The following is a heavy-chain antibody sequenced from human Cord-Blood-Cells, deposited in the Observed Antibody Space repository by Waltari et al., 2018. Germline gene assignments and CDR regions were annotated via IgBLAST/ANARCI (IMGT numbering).Heavy chain of an antibody. V-gene: IGHV1-2*02. D-gene: IGHD6-13*01. CDR3: ARVSSSSWYRGYWYFDL. CDR2: INPNSGGT. CDR1: GYTFTGYY. Sequence: QVQLVQSGAEVKKPGASVKVSCKASGYTFTGYYMHWVRQAPGQGLEWMGWINPNSGGTNYAQKFQGRVTMTRDTSISTAYMELSRRRSDDTAVYYCARVSSSSWYRGYWYFDLWGRGTLVTVSS. J-gene: IGHJ2*01.